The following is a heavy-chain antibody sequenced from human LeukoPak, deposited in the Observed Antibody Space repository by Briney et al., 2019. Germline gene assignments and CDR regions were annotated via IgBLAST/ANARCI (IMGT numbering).Heavy chain of an antibody. Sequence: GGSLRLSCAGSGFTFSSYWMSWVRQAPGKGLEWVANIREDGSEKYYVDSVKGRFTISRDNAKNSLYLQMNSLRAEDTAIYYCARATASNWFDPWGQGTLVTVSS. CDR2: IREDGSEK. D-gene: IGHD5-18*01. V-gene: IGHV3-7*01. J-gene: IGHJ5*02. CDR3: ARATASNWFDP. CDR1: GFTFSSYW.